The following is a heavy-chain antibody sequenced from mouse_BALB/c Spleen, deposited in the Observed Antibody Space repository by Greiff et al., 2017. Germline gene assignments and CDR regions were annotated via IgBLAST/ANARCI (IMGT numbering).Heavy chain of an antibody. CDR3: ARCYDYFDY. CDR2: INPGSGGT. Sequence: VQLQQSGAELVRPGTSVKVSCKASGYAFTNYLIEWVKQRPGQGLEWIGVINPGSGGTNYNEKFKGKATLTADKSSSTAYMQLSSLTSDDSAVYFCARCYDYFDYWGQGTTLTVSS. J-gene: IGHJ2*01. D-gene: IGHD2-3*01. CDR1: GYAFTNYL. V-gene: IGHV1-54*01.